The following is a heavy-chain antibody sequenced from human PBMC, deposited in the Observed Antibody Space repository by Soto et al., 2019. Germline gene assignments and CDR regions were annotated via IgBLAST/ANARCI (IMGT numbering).Heavy chain of an antibody. D-gene: IGHD5-12*01. V-gene: IGHV1-8*01. CDR3: ARARDSGYDTDFDY. CDR2: MNPNSGNT. CDR1: GYTFTSYD. J-gene: IGHJ4*02. Sequence: QVQLVQSGAEVKKPGASVKVSCKASGYTFTSYDINWVRQATGQGLEWMGWMNPNSGNTDYAQKFQGRVTMTRNTSISTAYMELSSPRSEDTAVYYCARARDSGYDTDFDYRGQGTLVTVSS.